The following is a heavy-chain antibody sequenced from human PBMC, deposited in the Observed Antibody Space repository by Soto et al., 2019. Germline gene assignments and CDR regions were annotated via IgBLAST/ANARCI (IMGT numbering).Heavy chain of an antibody. CDR3: AKAHVMVVAGGTFGY. CDR1: GYSISSGSY. J-gene: IGHJ4*01. CDR2: IYHGGTT. V-gene: IGHV4-38-2*02. Sequence: SETLSLTCTVSGYSISSGSYWGWIRQPPGKGPEWIASIYHGGTTFYNPSLKSRVTVSVDKSNNQFSLKLRSVTAADTAVYYCAKAHVMVVAGGTFGYWGHGTLVTVSS. D-gene: IGHD6-19*01.